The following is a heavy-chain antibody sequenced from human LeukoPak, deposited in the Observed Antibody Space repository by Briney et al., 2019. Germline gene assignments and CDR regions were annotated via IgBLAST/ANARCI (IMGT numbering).Heavy chain of an antibody. Sequence: SGGSLRLSCAASGFSVSSDYMSWVRQAPGKGLEWVSVVYSGGRTYYADSVRGRFTISSDKSKNTVFLRMNSLISEDTAVYYCARVDSSGYHHMDVWGKGTTVTVSS. CDR2: VYSGGRT. V-gene: IGHV3-66*02. CDR1: GFSVSSDY. D-gene: IGHD3-10*01. CDR3: ARVDSSGYHHMDV. J-gene: IGHJ6*03.